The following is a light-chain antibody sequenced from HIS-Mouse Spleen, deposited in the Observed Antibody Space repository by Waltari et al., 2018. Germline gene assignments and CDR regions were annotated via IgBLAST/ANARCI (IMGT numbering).Light chain of an antibody. Sequence: QSALTQPASVSGSPGQSITISCTGTSSDVGCSNYVSWYQQHPGKAPKLMIYEVSNRPSGVSNRFSGSKSGNTASLTISGLQAEDEADYYCSSYTSSSTWVFGGGTKLTVL. CDR3: SSYTSSSTWV. V-gene: IGLV2-14*01. CDR2: EVS. J-gene: IGLJ3*02. CDR1: SSDVGCSNY.